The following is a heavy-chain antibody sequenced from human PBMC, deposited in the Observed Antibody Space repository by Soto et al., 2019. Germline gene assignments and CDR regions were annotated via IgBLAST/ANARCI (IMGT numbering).Heavy chain of an antibody. Sequence: GGSLRLSCAASGYTFSRHAMNWVRQAPGKGLEWVSVVSGSGGATHYADSVKGRFTISRDNSKNMVYLQMNSLSAGDTALYYYAKSTKDLLAAAGTWGQGTLVTVSS. J-gene: IGHJ5*02. CDR1: GYTFSRHA. V-gene: IGHV3-23*01. CDR2: VSGSGGAT. CDR3: AKSTKDLLAAAGT. D-gene: IGHD6-13*01.